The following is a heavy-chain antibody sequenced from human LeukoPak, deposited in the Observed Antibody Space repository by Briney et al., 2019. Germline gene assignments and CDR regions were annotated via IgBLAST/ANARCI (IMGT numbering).Heavy chain of an antibody. CDR2: IYYSGST. CDR3: AREVGATPGDYYYGMDV. V-gene: IGHV4-59*12. J-gene: IGHJ6*02. CDR1: GGSISSYY. D-gene: IGHD1-26*01. Sequence: SETLSLTCTVSGGSISSYYWSWIRQPPGKGLEWIGYIYYSGSTNYNPSLKSRVTISVDTPKNQFSLKLSSVTAADTAVYYCAREVGATPGDYYYGMDVWGQGTTVTVSS.